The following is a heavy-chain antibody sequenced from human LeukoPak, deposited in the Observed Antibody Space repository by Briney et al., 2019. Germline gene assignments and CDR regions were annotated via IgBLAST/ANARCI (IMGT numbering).Heavy chain of an antibody. CDR2: ISTSSTYI. V-gene: IGHV3-21*01. Sequence: PGGSLRLSCAVSGFTFSDYSMNWVRQAPGKGLEWVSSISTSSTYIYYADSVKGRFTISRDNAKKLLYLQMNSLRAEDTAVYYSVRAGSGWLIDHWGQGTLVTVSS. D-gene: IGHD6-19*01. CDR1: GFTFSDYS. CDR3: VRAGSGWLIDH. J-gene: IGHJ4*02.